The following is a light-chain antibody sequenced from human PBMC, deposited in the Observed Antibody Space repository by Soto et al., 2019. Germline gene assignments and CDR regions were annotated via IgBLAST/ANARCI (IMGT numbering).Light chain of an antibody. V-gene: IGLV2-14*03. CDR2: DVS. CDR1: SSDIGAYNY. CDR3: SSYTSTNTLVV. Sequence: QSALTQPASVSGSPGQSITISCTGTSSDIGAYNYVSWYQQHPGKAPKLMIYDVSLRPSGVSYRFSGSKSANTASLTISGLQAEDEADYYCSSYTSTNTLVVFGEGTKVTVL. J-gene: IGLJ3*02.